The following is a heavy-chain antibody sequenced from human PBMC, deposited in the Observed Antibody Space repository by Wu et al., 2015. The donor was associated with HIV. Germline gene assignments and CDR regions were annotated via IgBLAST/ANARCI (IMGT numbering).Heavy chain of an antibody. D-gene: IGHD3-22*01. CDR2: IIPIFGTA. CDR3: ARGPSNLKDVLHDSSGYYYVY. V-gene: IGHV1-69*13. J-gene: IGHJ4*02. CDR1: GYTFTSFG. Sequence: QVQMVQSESEVKRSGTSVRISCKTFGYTFTSFGVSWVRQAPGQGLEWMGRIIPIFGTANYAQKFQGRVTITADESTSTAYMELSSLRSEDTAVYYCARGPSNLKDVLHDSSGYYYVYWGQGTLVTVSS.